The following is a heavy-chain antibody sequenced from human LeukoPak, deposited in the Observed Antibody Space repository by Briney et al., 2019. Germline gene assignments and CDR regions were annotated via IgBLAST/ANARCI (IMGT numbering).Heavy chain of an antibody. CDR3: AKGHYYGSGSLDY. J-gene: IGHJ4*02. CDR2: IGGRDGST. CDR1: GFTFSSYG. V-gene: IGHV3-23*01. D-gene: IGHD3-10*01. Sequence: GGSLRLSCAASGFTFSSYGMSWVRQAPGKGLEWVSAIGGRDGSTYYVDSVKGRFTISRDSSKNTLYVQMNSLRAEDTAVYYCAKGHYYGSGSLDYWGQGTLVTVSS.